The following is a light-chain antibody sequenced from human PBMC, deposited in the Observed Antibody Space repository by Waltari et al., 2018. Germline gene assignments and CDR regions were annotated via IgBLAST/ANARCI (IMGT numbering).Light chain of an antibody. CDR3: SSYTTTNTVV. CDR1: SNDVGAYNY. V-gene: IGLV2-14*01. Sequence: QSALTQPASVSGSPGQSITISCTGSSNDVGAYNYVSWYQQHPGKAPKLIIYEVNNRPSGISNRVSGSHSGNTASLTISGLQADDEAYYHCSSYTTTNTVVFGGGTTLTVL. CDR2: EVN. J-gene: IGLJ2*01.